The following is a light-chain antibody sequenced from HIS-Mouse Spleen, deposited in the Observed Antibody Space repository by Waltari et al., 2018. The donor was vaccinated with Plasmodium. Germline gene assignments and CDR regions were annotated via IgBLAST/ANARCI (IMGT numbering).Light chain of an antibody. CDR2: SNN. Sequence: QSVLTQPPSASGTPGQRVTISCSGSSSNIGRNTVNWYQQPPGTAPKLIIYSNNQRPSGFPDRFSGSKSGTSASLAISGLQSEDEADYYCAAWDDSLNGVVFGGGTKLTVL. V-gene: IGLV1-44*01. CDR3: AAWDDSLNGVV. J-gene: IGLJ2*01. CDR1: SSNIGRNT.